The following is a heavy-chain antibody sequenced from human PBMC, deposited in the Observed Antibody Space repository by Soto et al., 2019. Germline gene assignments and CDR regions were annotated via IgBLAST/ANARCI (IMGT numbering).Heavy chain of an antibody. V-gene: IGHV4-30-4*01. Sequence: ASETLSLTCTVSGGSISSGDYYWSWIRQPPGKGLEWIGYIYYSGSTYYNPSLKSRVTISVDTSKNQFSLKLSSVTAADTAVYYCARDLLYGSGSYYYYYGMDVWGQGTTVTVSS. CDR2: IYYSGST. CDR1: GGSISSGDYY. J-gene: IGHJ6*02. CDR3: ARDLLYGSGSYYYYYGMDV. D-gene: IGHD3-10*01.